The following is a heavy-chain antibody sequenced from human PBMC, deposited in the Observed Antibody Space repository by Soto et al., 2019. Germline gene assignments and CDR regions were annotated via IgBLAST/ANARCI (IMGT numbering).Heavy chain of an antibody. CDR3: ARVGGDVCSGGSCHYYYYMDV. D-gene: IGHD2-15*01. CDR2: INAYNGNT. CDR1: GYTITSYG. Sequence: VASVKVSCKASGYTITSYGISWVRQAPGQGLKRKGRINAYNGNTNYAQKLQGRVTMTTDTSTSTAYMELRSLRSDNTAVYYCARVGGDVCSGGSCHYYYYMDVWGKGTTVTVSS. J-gene: IGHJ6*03. V-gene: IGHV1-18*01.